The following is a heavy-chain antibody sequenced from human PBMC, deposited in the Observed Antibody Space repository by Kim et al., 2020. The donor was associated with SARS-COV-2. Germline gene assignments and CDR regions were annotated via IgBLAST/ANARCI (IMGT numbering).Heavy chain of an antibody. J-gene: IGHJ4*02. CDR3: AKPHYRDPDSGDY. D-gene: IGHD3-16*02. V-gene: IGHV3-23*01. Sequence: GGSLRLSCAVSGVPFSSYAMSWVRQAPGKGLEWVSGISESTGTTYYADSVKGRFTISRDDSKNTLALQMNSLRDEDTAIYYCAKPHYRDPDSGDYWGQGTLVIVSS. CDR1: GVPFSSYA. CDR2: ISESTGTT.